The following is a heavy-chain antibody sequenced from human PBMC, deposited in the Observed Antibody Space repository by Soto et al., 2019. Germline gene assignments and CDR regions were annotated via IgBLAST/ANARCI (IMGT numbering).Heavy chain of an antibody. CDR3: ARGLNYDFWSGSLADY. V-gene: IGHV4-59*01. D-gene: IGHD3-3*01. Sequence: PSETLSLTCTVSGASISSSYWSWIRQSPERGLEWIAYVYHTGATNYNPSLKSRVTISVDTSKNQFSLKLSSVTAADTAVYYCARGLNYDFWSGSLADYWGQGTLVTVSS. CDR2: VYHTGAT. J-gene: IGHJ4*02. CDR1: GASISSSY.